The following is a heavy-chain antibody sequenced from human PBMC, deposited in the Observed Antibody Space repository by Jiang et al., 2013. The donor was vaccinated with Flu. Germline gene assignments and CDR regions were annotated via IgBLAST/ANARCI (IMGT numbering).Heavy chain of an antibody. CDR3: ARVGIAVEIDY. V-gene: IGHV1-46*01. D-gene: IGHD6-19*01. CDR2: INPSGGST. J-gene: IGHJ4*02. Sequence: GLEWMGIINPSGGSTSYAQKFQGRVTMTRDTSTSTVYMELSSLRSEDTAVYYCARVGIAVEIDYWGQGTLVTVSS.